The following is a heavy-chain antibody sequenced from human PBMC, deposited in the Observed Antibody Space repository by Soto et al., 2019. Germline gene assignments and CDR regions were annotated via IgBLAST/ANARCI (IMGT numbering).Heavy chain of an antibody. CDR3: ARLPSMITFGGVIDR. CDR2: IDPSDSYT. V-gene: IGHV5-10-1*01. CDR1: GYSFTSYW. Sequence: GESLKISCKGSGYSFTSYWISWVRQMPGKGLEWMGRIDPSDSYTNYSPSFQGHVTISADKSISTAYLQWSSLKASDTATYYCARLPSMITFGGVIDRWGQGTLVTVSS. J-gene: IGHJ5*02. D-gene: IGHD3-16*01.